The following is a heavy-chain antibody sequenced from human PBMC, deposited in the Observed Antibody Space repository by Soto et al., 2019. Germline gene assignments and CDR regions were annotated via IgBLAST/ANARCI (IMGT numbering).Heavy chain of an antibody. Sequence: EVQLVESGGGLVQPGGSLRLSCAASGFTFSSYWMSWVRQAPGKGLEWVANIKTDGSEKYYMDSVRGRFTTSRDNARNLLFLQMNSLTGADTAVYYCTRDGSTFALDVWCLGNSVTVSS. CDR1: GFTFSSYW. CDR2: IKTDGSEK. J-gene: IGHJ6*02. V-gene: IGHV3-7*03. CDR3: TRDGSTFALDV.